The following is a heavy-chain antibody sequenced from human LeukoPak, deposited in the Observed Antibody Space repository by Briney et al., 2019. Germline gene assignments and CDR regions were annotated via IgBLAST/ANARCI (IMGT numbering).Heavy chain of an antibody. D-gene: IGHD6-19*01. Sequence: SETLSLTCTVSGGSISSSSYYWGWIRQPPGTGLEWIGTIYYSGSTYYNPSLRSRVTISLNTSKNHFSLKLNSVTAADTAVYYCARDLGHGVAGNYWGQGTLVTVSS. CDR2: IYYSGST. CDR1: GGSISSSSYY. J-gene: IGHJ4*02. V-gene: IGHV4-39*07. CDR3: ARDLGHGVAGNY.